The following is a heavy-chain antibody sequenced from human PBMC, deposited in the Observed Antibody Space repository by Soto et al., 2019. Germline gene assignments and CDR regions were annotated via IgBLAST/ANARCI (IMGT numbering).Heavy chain of an antibody. CDR2: IIPIFGPA. J-gene: IGHJ4*02. V-gene: IGHV1-69*01. D-gene: IGHD3-16*01. CDR1: GGTFSSYA. CDR3: ARASGVWGRQVVRQPPDY. Sequence: QVQLVQSGAEVKKPGSSVKVSCKASGGTFSSYAISWVRQSPGQGLEWMGGIIPIFGPANYAQKFQGGVTITADEATSTAYMEQSSLRSEDTAVYYCARASGVWGRQVVRQPPDYRGKGTLVTVSS.